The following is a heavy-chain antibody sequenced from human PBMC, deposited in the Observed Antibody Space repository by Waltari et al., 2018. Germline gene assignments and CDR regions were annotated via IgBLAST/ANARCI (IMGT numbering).Heavy chain of an antibody. D-gene: IGHD2-21*02. CDR3: ARVRGDLGYYYGLDV. J-gene: IGHJ6*02. Sequence: QVLLAESGGGVVKPGTSLRLSCTVAGFPFRGHSLNWVRQAPGTGLEWLAVISSDGTKDYYADAVKGRFTISRDSSTDTLYLLLNSLRADDSAVYYCARVRGDLGYYYGLDVWGQGTTVIVSS. CDR1: GFPFRGHS. V-gene: IGHV3-30*04. CDR2: ISSDGTKD.